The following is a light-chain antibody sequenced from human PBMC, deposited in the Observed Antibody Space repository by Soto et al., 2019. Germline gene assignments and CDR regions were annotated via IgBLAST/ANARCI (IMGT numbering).Light chain of an antibody. CDR3: QSYDRSLSGYV. Sequence: QSVLTQPPSVSGAPGQRVTISCTGSSSNIGPTYDVHWYQQLPGTAPKLLIYANTNRPSGVPDRFSGSKSGTSASLAITGLQAEDEADYFCQSYDRSLSGYVFGTGTKLPS. CDR2: ANT. CDR1: SSNIGPTYD. V-gene: IGLV1-40*01. J-gene: IGLJ1*01.